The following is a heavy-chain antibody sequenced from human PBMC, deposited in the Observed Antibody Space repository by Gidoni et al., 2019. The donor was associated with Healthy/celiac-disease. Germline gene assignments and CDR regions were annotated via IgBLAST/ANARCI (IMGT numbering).Heavy chain of an antibody. D-gene: IGHD3-3*01. J-gene: IGHJ4*02. Sequence: QVQLVQSGAEVKKPGASVKVSCKASGYTFTSYGISWVRQAPGQGLEWMGWISAYNGNTNYAQKLQGRVTMTTDTSTSTAYMELRSLRSDDTDVYYCARAELRFLEWFHNPDYWGQGTLVTVSS. V-gene: IGHV1-18*04. CDR1: GYTFTSYG. CDR3: ARAELRFLEWFHNPDY. CDR2: ISAYNGNT.